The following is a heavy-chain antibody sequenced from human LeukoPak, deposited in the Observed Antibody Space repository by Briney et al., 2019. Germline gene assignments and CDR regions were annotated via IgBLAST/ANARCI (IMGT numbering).Heavy chain of an antibody. CDR1: GFTFRNAW. V-gene: IGHV3-15*01. Sequence: GGSLRLSCAASGFTFRNAWMSWVRQAPGKGLEWIGRIKSLTDGGTIAYAAPVKGRFTISRDDSKNTLDLQMNSLKTENTAVYYCATAAGIAAPGTKGIDYWGQGTLVTASS. CDR3: ATAAGIAAPGTKGIDY. CDR2: IKSLTDGGTI. J-gene: IGHJ4*02. D-gene: IGHD6-13*01.